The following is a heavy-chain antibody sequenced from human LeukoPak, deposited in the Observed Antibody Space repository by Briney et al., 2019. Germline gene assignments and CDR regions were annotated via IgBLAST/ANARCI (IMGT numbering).Heavy chain of an antibody. V-gene: IGHV3-30*02. D-gene: IGHD3-22*01. CDR1: GFTFSSYG. J-gene: IGHJ4*02. Sequence: GGTLRLSCTASGFTFSSYGMSWVRQAPGKGLEWVAFIRYDGSNKYYADSVKGRFTISRDNSKNTLYLQMNSLRAEDTAVYYCAKPTFSGYYSSFDYWGQGTLVTVSS. CDR2: IRYDGSNK. CDR3: AKPTFSGYYSSFDY.